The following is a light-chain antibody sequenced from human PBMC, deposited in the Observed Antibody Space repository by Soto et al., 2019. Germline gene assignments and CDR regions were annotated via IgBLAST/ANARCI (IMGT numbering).Light chain of an antibody. V-gene: IGLV2-8*01. CDR1: SSDVGGYNY. CDR3: TSYAGGNYV. CDR2: EVN. J-gene: IGLJ1*01. Sequence: QSALTQPPPASGSPGKSATISSTGTSSDVGGYNYFSWYQQHPGKVPKLMVYEVNKRPSGVPDRFSGSKSGNTASLTVSGLQAEDEADYYCTSYAGGNYVFGTGTKLTVL.